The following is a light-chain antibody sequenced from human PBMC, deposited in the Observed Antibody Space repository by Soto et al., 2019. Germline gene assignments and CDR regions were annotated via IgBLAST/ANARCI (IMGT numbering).Light chain of an antibody. V-gene: IGKV1-5*03. Sequence: DIQMTQSPSTLSASVGDRVTITCRASQSISGWLAWYQQNPGKAPKLLIYKASTLESGVPSRFSGSGPGTEFTLTISSLQPDDFETYYCQQYNNYGSWTFGQGTKVEIK. CDR3: QQYNNYGSWT. CDR2: KAS. CDR1: QSISGW. J-gene: IGKJ1*01.